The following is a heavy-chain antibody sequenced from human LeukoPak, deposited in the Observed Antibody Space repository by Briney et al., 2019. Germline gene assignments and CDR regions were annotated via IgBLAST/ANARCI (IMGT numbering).Heavy chain of an antibody. CDR1: GGSISRSSSYY. CDR3: ARLRSGYHDY. Sequence: SETLSLTCTVSGGSISRSSSYYWGWIRQPPGKGLEWIGSIYYSGSTSYNPSLKSRVTISVDTSKNQFSLKRSSVTAADTAVYYCARLRSGYHDYWGQGTLVTVSS. D-gene: IGHD3-3*01. CDR2: IYYSGST. J-gene: IGHJ4*02. V-gene: IGHV4-39*01.